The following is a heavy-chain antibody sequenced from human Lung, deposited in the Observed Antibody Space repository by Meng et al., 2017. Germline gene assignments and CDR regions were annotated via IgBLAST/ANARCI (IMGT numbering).Heavy chain of an antibody. D-gene: IGHD2-8*01. Sequence: SETLSLTCAVYGGSFSGYYWSWIRQPPGQGLEWIGEINHSGSTNYNPSLKSRVTISVDTSKKQFSLKLSSVTAADTAVYYCARGTGDIVLMVYASYYFDYWGQGTLVTVSS. J-gene: IGHJ4*02. V-gene: IGHV4-34*01. CDR3: ARGTGDIVLMVYASYYFDY. CDR2: INHSGST. CDR1: GGSFSGYY.